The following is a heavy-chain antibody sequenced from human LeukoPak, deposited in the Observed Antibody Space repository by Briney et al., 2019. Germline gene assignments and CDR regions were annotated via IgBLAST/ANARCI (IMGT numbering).Heavy chain of an antibody. V-gene: IGHV4-30-4*08. CDR3: ARHTIFGPTKYAFDI. J-gene: IGHJ3*02. Sequence: SETLSLTCTVSGGSISSGDYYWSWIRQPPGKGLEWIGYTYYSGSTYYNPSLKSRVTISVDTSKNQFSLKLSSVTAADTAVYYCARHTIFGPTKYAFDIWGQGTMVTVSS. CDR2: TYYSGST. CDR1: GGSISSGDYY. D-gene: IGHD3-3*01.